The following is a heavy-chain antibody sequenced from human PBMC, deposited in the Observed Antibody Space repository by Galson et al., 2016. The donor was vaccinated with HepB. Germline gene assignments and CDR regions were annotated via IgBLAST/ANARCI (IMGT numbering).Heavy chain of an antibody. CDR3: AQSSYDYVWGSYRFDS. V-gene: IGHV3-23*01. D-gene: IGHD3-16*02. CDR2: ISGNGGRT. J-gene: IGHJ4*02. CDR1: GFTFSDYA. Sequence: SLRLSCAASGFTFSDYAMSWVRQAPGKGLEWVSGISGNGGRTYYADSVEGRFTISRDNSKHTLYPQMNSLRAEDTAIYYCAQSSYDYVWGSYRFDSWGQGTLVTVSS.